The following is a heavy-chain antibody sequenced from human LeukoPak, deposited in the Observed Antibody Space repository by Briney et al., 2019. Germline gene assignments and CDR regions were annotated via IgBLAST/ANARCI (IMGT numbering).Heavy chain of an antibody. CDR3: ARDYRYAFDI. CDR1: GDSVSSNTVA. Sequence: SQTLSLTCAISGDSVSSNTVAWNWIRQSPSRGLEWLGKATYRSKWNHDYAVSVRGRITINPDTSRNQFSLQLNSVTPEDTAVYYCARDYRYAFDIWGQGTMVTVSS. D-gene: IGHD3-16*02. J-gene: IGHJ3*02. CDR2: ATYRSKWNH. V-gene: IGHV6-1*01.